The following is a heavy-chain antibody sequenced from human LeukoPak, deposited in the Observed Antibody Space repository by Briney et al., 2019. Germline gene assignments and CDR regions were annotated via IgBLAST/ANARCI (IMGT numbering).Heavy chain of an antibody. CDR2: MNPNSGNT. J-gene: IGHJ6*02. CDR1: GYTFTSYD. CDR3: ARGRVARPVFLWFGESYYYYGMDV. Sequence: ASVKVSCKASGYTFTSYDINWVRQATGQGLEWMGWMNPNSGNTGYAQKFQGRVTMTRNTSISTAYMELSSLRSEDTAVYYCARGRVARPVFLWFGESYYYYGMDVWGQGTTVTVSS. D-gene: IGHD3-10*01. V-gene: IGHV1-8*01.